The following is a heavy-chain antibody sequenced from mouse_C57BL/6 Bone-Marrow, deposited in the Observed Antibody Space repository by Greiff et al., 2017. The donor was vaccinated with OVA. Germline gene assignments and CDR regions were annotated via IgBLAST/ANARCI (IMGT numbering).Heavy chain of an antibody. D-gene: IGHD1-1*01. J-gene: IGHJ3*01. CDR2: IWGVGST. CDR1: GFSLTSYG. CDR3: ASGDYYGSDLAY. V-gene: IGHV2-6*01. Sequence: QVQLQQSGPGLVAPSQSLSITCTVSGFSLTSYGVDWVRQSPGKGLEWLGVIWGVGSTNYNSALKSRLSISKDNSKSQVFLKMNSLQTDDTAMYYCASGDYYGSDLAYWGQGTLVTVSA.